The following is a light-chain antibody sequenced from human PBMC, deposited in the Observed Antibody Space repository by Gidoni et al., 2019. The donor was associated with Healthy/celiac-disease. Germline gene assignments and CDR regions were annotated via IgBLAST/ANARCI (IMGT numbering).Light chain of an antibody. Sequence: DIQMTQSPSSLSASVGDRVTITCRASQSISSYLNWYQQKPGKAPKLLIYAASSLQSGVPSRFSGSGSGTDFTLTISSLQPEDFATYYCQQSYPSETFGPGTKVDIK. J-gene: IGKJ3*01. CDR1: QSISSY. CDR3: QQSYPSET. V-gene: IGKV1-39*01. CDR2: AAS.